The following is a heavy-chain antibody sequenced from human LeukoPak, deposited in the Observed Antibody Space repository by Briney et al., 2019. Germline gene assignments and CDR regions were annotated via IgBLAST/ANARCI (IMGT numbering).Heavy chain of an antibody. CDR1: GGSISSSSYY. CDR2: IYYSGST. Sequence: SETLSLTCTVSGGSISSSSYYWGWIRQPPGRGLEWIGSIYYSGSTYYNPSLKSRFTISVDTSKNQFSLKLSSVTAADTAVYYCARDRGGSSLTHFDYWGQGTLVTVSS. D-gene: IGHD6-13*01. CDR3: ARDRGGSSLTHFDY. J-gene: IGHJ4*02. V-gene: IGHV4-39*07.